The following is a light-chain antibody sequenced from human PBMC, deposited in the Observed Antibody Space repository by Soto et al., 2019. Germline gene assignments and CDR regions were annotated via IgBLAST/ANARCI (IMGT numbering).Light chain of an antibody. CDR3: QHYNSYSES. CDR2: KAS. CDR1: QTISSW. Sequence: DIQMTQSPSTLSGSVGDRVTITCRASQTISSWLAWYQQKPGKAPKLLIYKASTLKSGVPSRFSGSGYGTEFTLTISSLHPDDFATYYCQHYNSYSESFGQGTKVELK. V-gene: IGKV1-5*03. J-gene: IGKJ1*01.